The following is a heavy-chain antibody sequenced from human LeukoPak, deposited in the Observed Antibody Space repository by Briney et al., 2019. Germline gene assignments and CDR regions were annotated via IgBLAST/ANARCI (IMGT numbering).Heavy chain of an antibody. CDR2: ISGGSEDS. CDR3: GRTIAQYSNSWLYYFYGLDV. V-gene: IGHV3-23*01. D-gene: IGHD6-13*01. CDR1: GFTFGGYA. J-gene: IGHJ6*02. Sequence: PGGPLRLSCTASGFTFGGYAMTWVRQAPGKGLEWVSSISGGSEDSYYADSVKGRFTISRDNSRSTLYLQMNSLRADDTAVYYCGRTIAQYSNSWLYYFYGLDVWGQGTTVTVSS.